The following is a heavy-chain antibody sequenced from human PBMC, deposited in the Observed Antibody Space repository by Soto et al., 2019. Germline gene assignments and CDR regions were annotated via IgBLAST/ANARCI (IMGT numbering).Heavy chain of an antibody. D-gene: IGHD3-22*01. Sequence: GESLKISCKGSGYSFTIYWIGWGRQMPGKGLEWMGIIYPGDSDTRYSPSFQGQVTISADKSISTAYLQWSSLKASDTAMYYCXRQYYYDSSGNRYYFDYWGQGTLVTVSS. J-gene: IGHJ4*02. CDR1: GYSFTIYW. CDR3: XRQYYYDSSGNRYYFDY. CDR2: IYPGDSDT. V-gene: IGHV5-51*01.